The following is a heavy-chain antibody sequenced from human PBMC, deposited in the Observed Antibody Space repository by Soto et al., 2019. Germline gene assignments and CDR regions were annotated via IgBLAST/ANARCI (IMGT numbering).Heavy chain of an antibody. CDR3: ARDPHDYGDYWGGDY. CDR2: ISYDGSNK. D-gene: IGHD4-17*01. V-gene: IGHV3-30-3*01. Sequence: QVQLVESGGGVVQPGRSLRLSCAASGFTFSSYAMHWVRQAPGKGLEWVAVISYDGSNKYYADSVKGRFTISRDNSKNTLYLQMNSLRAEDTAVYYCARDPHDYGDYWGGDYWGQGTLVTVSS. CDR1: GFTFSSYA. J-gene: IGHJ4*02.